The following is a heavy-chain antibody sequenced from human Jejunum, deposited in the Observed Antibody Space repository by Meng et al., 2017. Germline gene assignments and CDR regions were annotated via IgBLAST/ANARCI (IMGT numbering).Heavy chain of an antibody. D-gene: IGHD3-16*02. CDR2: VYYTRST. CDR3: ARGYTATPDFYYYGMDV. CDR1: GVSISNYY. Sequence: SETLSLTCTVSGVSISNYYWSWIRQPPGMGLEWIGYVYYTRSTNYNPSLKNRLTISVDTSKNQFSLRLSSVTAAATAVDYCARGYTATPDFYYYGMDVWGQGTTVTVSS. J-gene: IGHJ6*02. V-gene: IGHV4-59*01.